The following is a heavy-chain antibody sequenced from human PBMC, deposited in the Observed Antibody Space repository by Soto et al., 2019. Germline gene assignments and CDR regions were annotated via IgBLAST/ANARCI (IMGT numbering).Heavy chain of an antibody. CDR2: IIPILGIA. V-gene: IGHV1-69*08. J-gene: IGHJ5*02. CDR3: ARDRVRQQLVFGSGFDP. D-gene: IGHD6-13*01. CDR1: GGTFSSYT. Sequence: QVQLVQSGAEVKKPGSSVKVSCKASGGTFSSYTISWVRQAPGQGLEWMGRIIPILGIANYAQKFQGRVTITADKSTSTAYMELSSLRSEDTAVYYCARDRVRQQLVFGSGFDPWGQGTLVTVSS.